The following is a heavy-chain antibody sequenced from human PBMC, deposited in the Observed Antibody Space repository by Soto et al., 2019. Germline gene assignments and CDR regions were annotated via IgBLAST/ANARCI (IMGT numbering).Heavy chain of an antibody. CDR3: ARAHSLDV. CDR1: GGSISSYY. D-gene: IGHD2-21*01. V-gene: IGHV4-59*13. Sequence: SETLSLTCTVSGGSISSYYWNWLRQPPGKGLEWIGYIYYSGSTTYNPSLKSRVTISVDTSKNQFSLKLSSVTATDTAVYYCARAHSLDVWGQGTTVTVSS. J-gene: IGHJ6*02. CDR2: IYYSGST.